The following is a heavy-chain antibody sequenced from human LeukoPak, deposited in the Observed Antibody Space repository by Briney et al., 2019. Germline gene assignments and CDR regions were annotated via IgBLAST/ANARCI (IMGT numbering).Heavy chain of an antibody. CDR3: VRDLYTSSRYSDL. CDR1: GFIFSHYG. J-gene: IGHJ2*01. V-gene: IGHV3-30*02. Sequence: GGSLRLSCAASGFIFSHYGMHWVRQAPGKGLEWVTYIRFDGTETHYEDSVKGRFSISRDDSRSTLYLQLKSLRIEDTAVYYCVRDLYTSSRYSDLWGRGALVRVSS. D-gene: IGHD6-13*01. CDR2: IRFDGTET.